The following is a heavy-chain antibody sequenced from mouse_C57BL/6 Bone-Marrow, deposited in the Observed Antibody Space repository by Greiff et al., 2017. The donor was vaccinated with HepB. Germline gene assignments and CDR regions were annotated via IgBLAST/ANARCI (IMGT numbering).Heavy chain of an antibody. J-gene: IGHJ4*01. V-gene: IGHV1-64*01. CDR3: ARSYYSTYYAMDY. CDR1: GYTFTSYW. Sequence: QVQLKQPGAELVKPGASVKLSCKASGYTFTSYWMHWVKQRPGQGLEWIGMIHPNSGSTNYNEKFKSKATLTVDKSSSTAYMQLSSLTSEDSAVYYCARSYYSTYYAMDYWGQGTSVTVSS. D-gene: IGHD2-5*01. CDR2: IHPNSGST.